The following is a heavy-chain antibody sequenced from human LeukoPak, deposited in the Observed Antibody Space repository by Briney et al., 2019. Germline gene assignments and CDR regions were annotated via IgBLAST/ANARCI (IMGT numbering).Heavy chain of an antibody. CDR1: GDSISSGGYY. Sequence: SQTLSLTCTVSGDSISSGGYYWSWIRQSPERGLEWIAYIYYSGIAYYNPSLESRVTISVDTSRNQFSLRLSSVTAADTAVYYCARVVPIVSTAYYFDYWGQETLVTVSS. V-gene: IGHV4-30-4*01. D-gene: IGHD5/OR15-5a*01. J-gene: IGHJ4*02. CDR2: IYYSGIA. CDR3: ARVVPIVSTAYYFDY.